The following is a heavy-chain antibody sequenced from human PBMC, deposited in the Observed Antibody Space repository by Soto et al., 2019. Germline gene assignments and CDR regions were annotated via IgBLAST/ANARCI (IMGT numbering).Heavy chain of an antibody. V-gene: IGHV1-18*01. D-gene: IGHD3-3*01. CDR1: GYTFTNYA. J-gene: IGHJ4*02. CDR2: ISPYNAYT. Sequence: QFQMVQSGAEVKRSGASVKVSCRVSGYTFTNYAITWVRQAPGQGLEWMGWISPYNAYTNYAQRLQGRVTMTTDTSTQTAYMELRSLTSEDTAVYYCARGSGTFDSWGQGTLVTVSS. CDR3: ARGSGTFDS.